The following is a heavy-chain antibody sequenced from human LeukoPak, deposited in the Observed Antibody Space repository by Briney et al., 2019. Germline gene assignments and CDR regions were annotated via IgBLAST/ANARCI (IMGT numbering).Heavy chain of an antibody. CDR3: AKSYYYDSSGYYDY. J-gene: IGHJ4*02. D-gene: IGHD3-22*01. CDR1: GFTFDDYA. V-gene: IGHV3-9*01. Sequence: GGSLRLSCAASGFTFDDYAMHWVRQASGKGLEWVSGISWNSGSIGYADSVKGRFTISRDNAKNSLYLQMNSLRAEDTALYYCAKSYYYDSSGYYDYWGQGTLVTVSS. CDR2: ISWNSGSI.